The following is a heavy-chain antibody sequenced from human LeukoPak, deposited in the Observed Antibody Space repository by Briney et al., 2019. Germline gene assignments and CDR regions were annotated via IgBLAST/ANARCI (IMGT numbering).Heavy chain of an antibody. Sequence: ASVKVSCKASGYTFTSYAMHWVRQAPGQRLEWMGWINAGNGNTNYSQKFQGRVTITRDTSASTAYMELSSLRSEDTAVYCCARPCRYCDWEIIDYWGQRTLVTVS. CDR3: ARPCRYCDWEIIDY. CDR2: INAGNGNT. D-gene: IGHD3-9*01. CDR1: GYTFTSYA. V-gene: IGHV1-3*01. J-gene: IGHJ4*02.